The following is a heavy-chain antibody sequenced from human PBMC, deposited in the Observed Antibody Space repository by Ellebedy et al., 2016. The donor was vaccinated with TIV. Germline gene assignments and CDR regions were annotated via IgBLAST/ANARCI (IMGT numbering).Heavy chain of an antibody. V-gene: IGHV3-15*01. J-gene: IGHJ6*02. Sequence: GESLKISCVASGFPFSNAWMSWVRQAPGKGLEWVGRIKSNTDGGTTDYAAPVKGRFTISRDDSKNTLYLQMNSLKTEDTTVYYCTPDTAMGYYYYGMDVWGQGTTVTVSS. CDR3: TPDTAMGYYYYGMDV. CDR2: IKSNTDGGTT. D-gene: IGHD5-18*01. CDR1: GFPFSNAW.